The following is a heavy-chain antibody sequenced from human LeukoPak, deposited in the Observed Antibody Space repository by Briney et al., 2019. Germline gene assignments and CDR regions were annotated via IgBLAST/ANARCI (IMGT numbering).Heavy chain of an antibody. V-gene: IGHV3-30*18. J-gene: IGHJ4*02. D-gene: IGHD2-15*01. CDR3: AKDLSGCSGGSCYYFDY. Sequence: GGSLRLSCAASGFTFSSYGMHWVRQAPGKGLEWVAVISYDGSNKYYADSVKGRFTISRDNSKNTLYLQMNSLRAEDTAVYYCAKDLSGCSGGSCYYFDYWGQGTLVTVSS. CDR2: ISYDGSNK. CDR1: GFTFSSYG.